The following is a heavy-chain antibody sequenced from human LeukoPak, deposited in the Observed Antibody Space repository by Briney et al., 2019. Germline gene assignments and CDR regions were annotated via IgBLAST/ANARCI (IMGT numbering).Heavy chain of an antibody. CDR3: AREPAARITIVGVVSRDDAFDI. D-gene: IGHD3-3*01. J-gene: IGHJ3*02. Sequence: PSETLSLTCTVSGGSISSGGYYWSWIRQHPGKGLEWIGYIYYSGSTYYNPSLKSRVTISVDTSKNQFSLKLSSVTAADTAVYYCAREPAARITIVGVVSRDDAFDIWGQGTMVTVSS. CDR2: IYYSGST. CDR1: GGSISSGGYY. V-gene: IGHV4-31*03.